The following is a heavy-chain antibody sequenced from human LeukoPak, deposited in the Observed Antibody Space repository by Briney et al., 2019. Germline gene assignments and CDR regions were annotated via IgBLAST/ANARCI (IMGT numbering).Heavy chain of an antibody. V-gene: IGHV4-59*08. D-gene: IGHD2-8*01. CDR2: IYYTGMT. J-gene: IGHJ4*02. Sequence: SETLSLTCTVPDGSISNYFWSWIRQPPGKGLEWIGYIYYTGMTNSNPSLKSRVTISMDTSKDQFSLNLRSVTAADTAIYYCARHGRMVIMSKFSTGIDQWGQGTLVTVSS. CDR3: ARHGRMVIMSKFSTGIDQ. CDR1: DGSISNYF.